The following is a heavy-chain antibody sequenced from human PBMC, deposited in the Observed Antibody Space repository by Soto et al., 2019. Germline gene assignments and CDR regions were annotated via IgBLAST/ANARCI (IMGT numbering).Heavy chain of an antibody. J-gene: IGHJ4*02. D-gene: IGHD6-13*01. CDR3: AMSWSQLSLKWRCEY. CDR2: IKEDGSEK. V-gene: IGHV3-7*01. Sequence: EVQLVESGGGLAQPGGSLRLSCAASGFSFSSYWMCWVHQAPGKGLEWVAYIKEDGSEKYYVDPVKGRFTIFRDNAKNSLYLLTNSLRAEDAAVYYCAMSWSQLSLKWRCEYWGQGNMVTVSS. CDR1: GFSFSSYW.